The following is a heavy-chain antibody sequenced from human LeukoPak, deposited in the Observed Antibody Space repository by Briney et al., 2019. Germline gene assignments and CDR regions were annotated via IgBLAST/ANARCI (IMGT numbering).Heavy chain of an antibody. J-gene: IGHJ5*02. V-gene: IGHV4-59*11. CDR2: ISYTGGA. CDR3: ARDGIEVYDFWSGYYSS. CDR1: GGATSTHY. D-gene: IGHD3-3*01. Sequence: KPSETLSLTCTVSGGATSTHYWSWIRQPPGKGLEWIGYISYTGGANYNPSLKSRVTMSVDTSKNQFSLRLSSMTAADTAVYYCARDGIEVYDFWSGYYSSWGQGTLVTVSS.